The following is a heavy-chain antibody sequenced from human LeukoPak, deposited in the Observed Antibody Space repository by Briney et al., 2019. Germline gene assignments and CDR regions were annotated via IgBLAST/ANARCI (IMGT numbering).Heavy chain of an antibody. D-gene: IGHD6-19*01. Sequence: ASVKVSCKASGYTFTSYGISWVRQAPGQGLEWMGWISAYNGNTNYAQKLQGRVTMTTDTSTSTAYMELRSLRSDDTAVYYCARSIRGSGWKINYYYYYMDVWGKGTTVTVSS. CDR3: ARSIRGSGWKINYYYYYMDV. CDR2: ISAYNGNT. V-gene: IGHV1-18*01. J-gene: IGHJ6*03. CDR1: GYTFTSYG.